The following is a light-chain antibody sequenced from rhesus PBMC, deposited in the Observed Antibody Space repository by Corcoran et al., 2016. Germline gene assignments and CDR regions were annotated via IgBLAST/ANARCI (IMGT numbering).Light chain of an antibody. V-gene: IGLV2-32*02. CDR3: SSYAGSNTYI. J-gene: IGLJ1*01. Sequence: QAALTQPRSVSGSPGQSVTISCTGTSSDIGGYNYVSWYQQHPGTAPKLMIYEVSKRPSGVSDRFSGSKSGNTASLTISGLQAEDDADYYCSSYAGSNTYIVGAGTRLTVL. CDR1: SSDIGGYNY. CDR2: EVS.